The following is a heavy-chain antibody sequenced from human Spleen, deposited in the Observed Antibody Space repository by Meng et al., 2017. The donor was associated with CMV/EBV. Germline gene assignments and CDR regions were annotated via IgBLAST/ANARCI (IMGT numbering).Heavy chain of an antibody. V-gene: IGHV4-31*03. CDR3: ARGRRFDP. Sequence: LSLTCTVSGGSISSGGYYWSWIRQHPGKGLEWIGFVYHNGNAYYNPSLKSRATLSVDTSKNHFSLSLKSVIAADTAIYYCARGRRFDPWGRGTLVTVSS. CDR1: GGSISSGGYY. CDR2: VYHNGNA. J-gene: IGHJ5*02.